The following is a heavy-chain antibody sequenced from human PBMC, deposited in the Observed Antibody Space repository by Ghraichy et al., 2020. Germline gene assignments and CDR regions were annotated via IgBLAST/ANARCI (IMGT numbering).Heavy chain of an antibody. CDR1: GFTFSSYE. Sequence: LSLTCAASGFTFSSYEMNWVRQAPGKGLEWVSYISSSGSTIYYADSVKGRFTISRDNAKNSLYLQMNSLRAEDTAVYYCARANYYDSSGYYVYYFDYWGQGTLVTVSS. CDR3: ARANYYDSSGYYVYYFDY. V-gene: IGHV3-48*03. J-gene: IGHJ4*02. D-gene: IGHD3-22*01. CDR2: ISSSGSTI.